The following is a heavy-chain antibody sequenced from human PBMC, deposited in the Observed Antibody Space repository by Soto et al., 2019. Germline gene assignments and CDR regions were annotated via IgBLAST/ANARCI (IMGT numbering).Heavy chain of an antibody. J-gene: IGHJ4*02. CDR2: INSDGSST. CDR3: ARGYITGTFR. D-gene: IGHD1-7*01. V-gene: IGHV3-74*01. Sequence: VGSLRLSCASSVFTFSSYWMHCVRQSPGKGLVWVSRINSDGSSTSYADSVKGRFTISRDNAKNTLYLQMNSLRAEDTAVYYCARGYITGTFRWGQGTLVTVSS. CDR1: VFTFSSYW.